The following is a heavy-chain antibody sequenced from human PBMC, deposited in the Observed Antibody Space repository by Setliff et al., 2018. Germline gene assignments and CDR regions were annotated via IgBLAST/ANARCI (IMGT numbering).Heavy chain of an antibody. J-gene: IGHJ4*02. D-gene: IGHD6-13*01. CDR1: GFIFGSDY. V-gene: IGHV3-7*03. CDR3: ARAAAPAGGRVYYDL. CDR2: IRHDGGDI. Sequence: GGSLRLSCAASGFIFGSDYMGWIRQTPGKGLEWVANIRHDGGDINYVDSVKGRFTISRDNAENSLYLQMGILRVEDTAIYYCARAAAPAGGRVYYDLWGQGTLVTVSS.